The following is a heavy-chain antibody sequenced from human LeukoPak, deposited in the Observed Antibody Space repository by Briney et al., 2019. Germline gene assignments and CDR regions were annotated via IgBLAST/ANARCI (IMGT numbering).Heavy chain of an antibody. CDR1: GGSISSYY. CDR2: IYTSGST. Sequence: PSETLSLTCTVSGGSISSYYWSWIRQPPGKGLEWIGYIYTSGSTNYNPSLKSRVTISVDTPKNQFSLKLSSVTAADTAVYYCARGAYYDFWSGYFTRYYYMDVWGKGTTVTVSS. D-gene: IGHD3-3*01. J-gene: IGHJ6*03. V-gene: IGHV4-4*09. CDR3: ARGAYYDFWSGYFTRYYYMDV.